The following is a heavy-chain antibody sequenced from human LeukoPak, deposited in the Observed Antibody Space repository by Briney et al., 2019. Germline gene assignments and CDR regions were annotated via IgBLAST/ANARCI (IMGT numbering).Heavy chain of an antibody. D-gene: IGHD3-3*01. CDR2: IYSGGST. Sequence: SGGSQRLSCAASGFTVSSNYMSWVRQAPGKGLEWVSVIYSGGSTYYADSVKGRFTISRDNSKNTLYLQMNSLRAEDTAVYYCASIFEWLSMDYWGQGTLVTVSS. CDR1: GFTVSSNY. J-gene: IGHJ4*02. V-gene: IGHV3-66*02. CDR3: ASIFEWLSMDY.